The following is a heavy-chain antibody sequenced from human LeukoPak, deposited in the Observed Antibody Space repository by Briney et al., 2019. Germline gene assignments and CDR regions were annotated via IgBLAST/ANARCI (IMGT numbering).Heavy chain of an antibody. CDR3: ARDVSWDESFQR. J-gene: IGHJ1*01. CDR1: GASISDYY. Sequence: PSETLSLTCTVSGASISDYYWSWTRRPPGKGRVWIAYISPSGSTNYNPSLKRRLTISVDTSKNQSSLKLTSVTAADTAVYYCARDVSWDESFQRWGQGTLVTDSS. V-gene: IGHV4-4*09. CDR2: ISPSGST. D-gene: IGHD1-26*01.